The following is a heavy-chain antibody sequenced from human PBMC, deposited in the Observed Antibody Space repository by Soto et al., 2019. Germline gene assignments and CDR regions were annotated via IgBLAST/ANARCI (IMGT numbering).Heavy chain of an antibody. CDR1: GGTKGSCA. CDR2: IIPIFGTA. V-gene: IGHV1-69*13. Sequence: GASVEVSCKESGGTKGSCASSWVRQAPGQGLEWMGGIIPIFGTANYAQKFQGRVTITADESTSTAYMELSSLRSEDTAVYYCARDGPIPDDYWGQGTLVTVSS. J-gene: IGHJ4*02. CDR3: ARDGPIPDDY.